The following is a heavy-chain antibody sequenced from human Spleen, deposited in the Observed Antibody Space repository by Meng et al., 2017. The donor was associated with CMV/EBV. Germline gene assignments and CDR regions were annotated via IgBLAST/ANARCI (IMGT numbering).Heavy chain of an antibody. CDR2: IYYSGST. D-gene: IGHD2-2*01. V-gene: IGHV4-59*01. Sequence: SETLSLTCTVSGGSIIDYYWSWIRQPPGKRLEWIGNIYYSGSTSYNPSLKSRVTISVDMSKNQFSLKLRSVTTADTAVYYCAREGLYCSSISCPYYYYFYGMDVWGQGTTVTVSS. J-gene: IGHJ6*02. CDR3: AREGLYCSSISCPYYYYFYGMDV. CDR1: GGSIIDYY.